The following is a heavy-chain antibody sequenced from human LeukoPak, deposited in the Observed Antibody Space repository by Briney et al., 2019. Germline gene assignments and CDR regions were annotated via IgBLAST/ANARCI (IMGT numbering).Heavy chain of an antibody. CDR1: GYTFRNYG. D-gene: IGHD1-26*01. CDR3: ARAYSGSSYFDY. CDR2: ISGYNGNA. Sequence: GASVKVSCKASGYTFRNYGIMWVRQAPGQGLEWMGWISGYNGNANYAQKLQGRVTMTTDTSTSTAYMELRSLRSDDTAVYYCARAYSGSSYFDYWGQGTLVTVSS. J-gene: IGHJ4*02. V-gene: IGHV1-18*01.